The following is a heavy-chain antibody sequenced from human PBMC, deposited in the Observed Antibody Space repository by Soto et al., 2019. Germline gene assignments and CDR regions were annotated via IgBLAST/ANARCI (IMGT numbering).Heavy chain of an antibody. J-gene: IGHJ6*03. CDR2: INHSGST. CDR1: GGSFSGYY. CDR3: ARGPTVTTKWYYYYYYMDV. V-gene: IGHV4-34*01. D-gene: IGHD4-4*01. Sequence: SETLSLTCAVYGGSFSGYYWSWIRQPPGKGLEWIGEINHSGSTNYNPSLKSRVTISVDTSKNQFSLKLSSVTAADTAVYYCARGPTVTTKWYYYYYYMDVWGKGTTVTVSS.